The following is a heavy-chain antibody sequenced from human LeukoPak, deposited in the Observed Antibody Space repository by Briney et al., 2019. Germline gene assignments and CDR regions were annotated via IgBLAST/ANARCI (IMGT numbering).Heavy chain of an antibody. D-gene: IGHD3-10*01. J-gene: IGHJ4*02. CDR2: ISHSGST. CDR1: GGSISSSNW. V-gene: IGHV4-4*02. Sequence: PSGTLSLTCAVSGGSISSSNWWSWVRQPPGKGLEWIGEISHSGSTNYNPSLKSRVTISVDKSKNQFSLKLSSVNAADTAVYHCARVGTMGRGVFDCWGQGTPVTVSS. CDR3: ARVGTMGRGVFDC.